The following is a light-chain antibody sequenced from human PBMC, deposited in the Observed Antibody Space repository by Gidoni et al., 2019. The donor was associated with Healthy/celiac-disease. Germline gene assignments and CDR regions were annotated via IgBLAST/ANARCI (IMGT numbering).Light chain of an antibody. CDR2: EIN. J-gene: IGLJ1*01. CDR1: SSDVGGFNS. V-gene: IGLV2-8*01. Sequence: GQSVTVSCTGTSSDVGGFNSVSWFQQHPGKAPKLLISEINKRSSGVPDRFSGSKSGNTASLTVSGLQADDEAHYFCSSYAGNENFVFGTGTKITV. CDR3: SSYAGNENFV.